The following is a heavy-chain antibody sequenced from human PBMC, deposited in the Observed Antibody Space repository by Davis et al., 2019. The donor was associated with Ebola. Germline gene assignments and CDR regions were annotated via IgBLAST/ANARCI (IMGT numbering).Heavy chain of an antibody. Sequence: SETLSLTCTVSGGSISSYYWSWIRRPPGKGLEWIGYIYYSGSTNYNPSLKSRVTISVDTSKNQFSLKLSSVTAADTAMYYCARRGTSSWYAGWFDPWGQGTLVTVSS. CDR1: GGSISSYY. CDR2: IYYSGST. J-gene: IGHJ5*02. D-gene: IGHD6-13*01. CDR3: ARRGTSSWYAGWFDP. V-gene: IGHV4-59*08.